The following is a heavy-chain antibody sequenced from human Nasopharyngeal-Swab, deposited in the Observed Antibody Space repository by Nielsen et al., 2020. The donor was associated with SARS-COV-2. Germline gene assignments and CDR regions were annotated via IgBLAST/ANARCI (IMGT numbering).Heavy chain of an antibody. J-gene: IGHJ4*02. Sequence: GGSLRLSCAASESTFGDYYMSWIRQAPGKGLEWVSCISSSGSAIYYADSVKGRFTISRDNAKKSLYLQMNNLRTEDTAVYYCARRNDFGGPHQYYFEYWGQGTLVTVSS. V-gene: IGHV3-11*01. D-gene: IGHD3-3*01. CDR1: ESTFGDYY. CDR2: ISSSGSAI. CDR3: ARRNDFGGPHQYYFEY.